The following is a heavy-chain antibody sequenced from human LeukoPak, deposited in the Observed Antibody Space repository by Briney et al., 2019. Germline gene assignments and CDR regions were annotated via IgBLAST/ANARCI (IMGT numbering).Heavy chain of an antibody. Sequence: GGSLRLSCAASGVTVSNNYLTWVRQAPGEGLEWVSVIYSGGSTYYADSVKGRFTISRDNSKNTMYLQMNSLRAEDTAVYYCARVLRVGWYFDLWGRGTLVTVSS. V-gene: IGHV3-53*01. CDR2: IYSGGST. J-gene: IGHJ2*01. CDR3: ARVLRVGWYFDL. CDR1: GVTVSNNY.